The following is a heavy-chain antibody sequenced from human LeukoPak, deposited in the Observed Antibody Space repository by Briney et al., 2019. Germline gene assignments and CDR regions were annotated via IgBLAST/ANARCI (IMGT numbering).Heavy chain of an antibody. J-gene: IGHJ4*02. CDR3: AKGTYIAAPSPGSG. CDR2: ISGSGGST. V-gene: IGHV3-23*01. D-gene: IGHD6-25*01. Sequence: SGGSLRLSCAASGFTFSSYEMNWVRQAPGKGLEWVSAISGSGGSTYYADSVKGRFTISRDNSKNTLYLQMNSLRAEDTAVYYCAKGTYIAAPSPGSGWGQGTLVTVSS. CDR1: GFTFSSYE.